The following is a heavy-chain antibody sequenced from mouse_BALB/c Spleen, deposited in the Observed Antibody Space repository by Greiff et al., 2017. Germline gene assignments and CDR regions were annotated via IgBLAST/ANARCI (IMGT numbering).Heavy chain of an antibody. Sequence: DVKLVESGGGLVQPGGSRKLSCAASGFTFSSFGMHWVRQAPEKGLEWVAYISSGSSTIYYADTVKGRFTISRDNPKNTLFLQMTSLRSEDTAMYYCAGSSREGRRTGYYAMDYWGQGTSVTVSS. V-gene: IGHV5-17*02. CDR2: ISSGSSTI. J-gene: IGHJ4*01. CDR1: GFTFSSFG. CDR3: AGSSREGRRTGYYAMDY. D-gene: IGHD2-14*01.